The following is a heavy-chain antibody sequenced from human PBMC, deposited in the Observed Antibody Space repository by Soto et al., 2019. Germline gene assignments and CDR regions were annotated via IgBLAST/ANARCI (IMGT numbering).Heavy chain of an antibody. CDR3: ARGGWGSSPVGEAFDI. D-gene: IGHD1-26*01. J-gene: IGHJ3*02. Sequence: QVQLQESGPGLVKPSGTLSLTCGVSGASIITHKWWSWVRQAPEKGLEWIGQIYHSGSAYYNPSLESRVTMSVDKSKNDFSLDLASVTAADTAVYYCARGGWGSSPVGEAFDIWGQGTMVTISS. CDR1: GASIITHKW. CDR2: IYHSGSA. V-gene: IGHV4-4*02.